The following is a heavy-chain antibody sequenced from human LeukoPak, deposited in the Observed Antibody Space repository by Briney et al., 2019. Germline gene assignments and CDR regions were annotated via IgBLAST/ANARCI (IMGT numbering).Heavy chain of an antibody. CDR2: ISYDGTNK. Sequence: GGSLRLSCAASGFTFSNYGMHWVRQAPGKGLEWVAVISYDGTNKYYADSVKGRFTTSRDNSKNTLYLQMNSLRAEDTAVYYCVKDFDYYGSGSYYPHYWGQGTLVTVSS. D-gene: IGHD3-10*01. CDR1: GFTFSNYG. J-gene: IGHJ4*02. V-gene: IGHV3-30*18. CDR3: VKDFDYYGSGSYYPHY.